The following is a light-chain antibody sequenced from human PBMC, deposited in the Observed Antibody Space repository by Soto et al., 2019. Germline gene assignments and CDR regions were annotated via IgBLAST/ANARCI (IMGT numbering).Light chain of an antibody. CDR2: EVS. CDR3: SSYVGTNSYV. V-gene: IGLV2-8*01. Sequence: QSVLTQPPSASGAPGQSVTISCPGNSSDVGGYNYVSWYQQHPGKAPKLMIYEVSKRPSGVPDRFSGSKSGNTASLTVSGLQAEDEADYYCSSYVGTNSYVFGTGTKVTVL. J-gene: IGLJ1*01. CDR1: SSDVGGYNY.